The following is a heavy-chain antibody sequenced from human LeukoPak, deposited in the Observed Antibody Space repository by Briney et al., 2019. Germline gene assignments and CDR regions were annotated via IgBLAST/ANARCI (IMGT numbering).Heavy chain of an antibody. CDR3: ARVGDSATYFDY. J-gene: IGHJ4*02. CDR2: ILTGGNT. D-gene: IGHD2-21*02. Sequence: SETLSLTCTVSDGSISSYYWSWIRQPAGKGLEWIGRILTGGNTNYNPSLKSRVTMSGDRSKNQFSLKLSSVTAADTAVYYCARVGDSATYFDYWGQGTLVTVSS. CDR1: DGSISSYY. V-gene: IGHV4-4*07.